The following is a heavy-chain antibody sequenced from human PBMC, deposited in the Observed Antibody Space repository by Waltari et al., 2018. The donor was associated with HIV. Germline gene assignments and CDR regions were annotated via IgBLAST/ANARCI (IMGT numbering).Heavy chain of an antibody. V-gene: IGHV4-39*02. CDR1: GGSITSSSNF. Sequence: QMRLQESGPGLVKPSETLSLTCNVSGGSITSSSNFWGWIRQPPGKGLEWIGRIDHDGCTQYDSSLKDPSRKSRVTISLDTSRNLISLELTSVTATDTAISYCASSYTYVVWGAFDAWGQGTLVTVSS. J-gene: IGHJ3*01. D-gene: IGHD3-16*01. CDR2: IDHDGCTQYDSS. CDR3: ASSYTYVVWGAFDA.